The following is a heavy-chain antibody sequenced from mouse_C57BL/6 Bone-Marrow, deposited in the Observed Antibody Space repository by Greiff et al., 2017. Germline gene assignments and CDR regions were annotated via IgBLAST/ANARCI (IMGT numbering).Heavy chain of an antibody. CDR1: GYTFTSYG. J-gene: IGHJ3*01. Sequence: QVQLQQSGAELARPGASVKLSCKASGYTFTSYGISWVKQRTGQGLEWIGEIYPRSGNPYYNQKFKGKATLTADKSSSTAYMELRSLTSEDSAVYFCARRETGTWFAYWGQGTLVTVSA. CDR3: ARRETGTWFAY. CDR2: IYPRSGNP. V-gene: IGHV1-81*01. D-gene: IGHD4-1*01.